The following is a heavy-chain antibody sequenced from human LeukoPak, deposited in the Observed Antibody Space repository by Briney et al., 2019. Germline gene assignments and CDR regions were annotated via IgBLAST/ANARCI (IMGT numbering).Heavy chain of an antibody. D-gene: IGHD1-26*01. V-gene: IGHV4-59*01. CDR3: ARGIVGAPGAFDI. J-gene: IGHJ3*02. CDR1: GGSISSYY. CDR2: IYYSGST. Sequence: SETLSLTCTVSGGSISSYYWSWIRQPPGKGLEWIGYIYYSGSTNYNPSLKSRVTISVDTSKNQFSLKLSSVTAADTAVYYCARGIVGAPGAFDIWGQGTMVTVSS.